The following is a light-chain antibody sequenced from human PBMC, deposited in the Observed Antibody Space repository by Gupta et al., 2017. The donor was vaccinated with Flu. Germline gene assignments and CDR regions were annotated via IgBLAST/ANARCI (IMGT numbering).Light chain of an antibody. CDR2: DAS. CDR1: QSVSTY. CDR3: QQRSNWPPRYT. Sequence: TLCVSPGERATLSCRASQSVSTYLAWYQQKPGQAPRLLIYDASNRATGIPARFSGSGAETDFTLTISSRGPEDFAVYYCQQRSNWPPRYTFGQGTKLEI. V-gene: IGKV3-11*01. J-gene: IGKJ2*01.